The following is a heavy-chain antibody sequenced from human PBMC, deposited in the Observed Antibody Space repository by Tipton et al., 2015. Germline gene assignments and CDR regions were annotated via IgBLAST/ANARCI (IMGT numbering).Heavy chain of an antibody. D-gene: IGHD4-23*01. V-gene: IGHV4-39*07. CDR3: ARARGRHGGLFDS. J-gene: IGHJ4*02. CDR1: GGSISSSDYY. CDR2: IYYSGST. Sequence: TLSLTCTVSGGSISSSDYYWVWLRQPPGMGLECIGTIYYSGSTYYNPSLKSRVTISVDTSKTQFSLKMSSVTASDTAVYYCARARGRHGGLFDSWGQGILVTVSS.